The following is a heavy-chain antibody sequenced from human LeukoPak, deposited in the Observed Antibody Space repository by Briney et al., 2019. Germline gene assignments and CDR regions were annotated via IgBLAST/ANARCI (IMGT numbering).Heavy chain of an antibody. D-gene: IGHD3-22*01. CDR2: ISGSGGST. Sequence: PGGSLRLSCAASGFTFSSYWMHWVRQAPGKGLEWASAISGSGGSTYYADSVKGRFTISRDNAKNSLYLQMNSLRAEDTALYYCAKDLGNYYDTNAADYWGQGTLVTVSS. J-gene: IGHJ4*02. V-gene: IGHV3-23*01. CDR3: AKDLGNYYDTNAADY. CDR1: GFTFSSYW.